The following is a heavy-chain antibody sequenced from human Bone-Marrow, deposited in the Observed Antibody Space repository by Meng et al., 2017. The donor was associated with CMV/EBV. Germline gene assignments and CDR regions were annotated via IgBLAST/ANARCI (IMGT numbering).Heavy chain of an antibody. J-gene: IGHJ4*02. CDR1: FSSYD. V-gene: IGHV1-8*03. CDR3: ARGSPDIVVVPAAIGFDY. D-gene: IGHD2-2*02. CDR2: VNPNSSDA. Sequence: FSSYDISWVRQATGQGLEWMGCVNPNSSDAGYAQKFQGRVTITRNTSISTAYMELSSLRSEDTAVYYCARGSPDIVVVPAAIGFDYWGQGTLVTVSS.